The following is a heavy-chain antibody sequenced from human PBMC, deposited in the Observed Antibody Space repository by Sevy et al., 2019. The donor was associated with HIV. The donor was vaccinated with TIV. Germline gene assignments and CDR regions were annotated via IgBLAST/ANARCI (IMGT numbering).Heavy chain of an antibody. J-gene: IGHJ5*02. CDR1: GGSISSSSYY. CDR2: IYYSGST. V-gene: IGHV4-39*07. CDR3: ARSGFLEWAGSTRGPRNWFDP. Sequence: SETLSLTCTVSGGSISSSSYYWGWIRQPPGKGLEWIGSIYYSGSTYYNPSLKSRVTISVDTSKNQFSLKLSSVTAAETAVYYCARSGFLEWAGSTRGPRNWFDPWGQGTLVTVSS. D-gene: IGHD3-3*01.